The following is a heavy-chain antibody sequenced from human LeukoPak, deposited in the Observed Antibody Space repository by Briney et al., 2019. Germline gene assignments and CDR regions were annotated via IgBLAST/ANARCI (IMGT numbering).Heavy chain of an antibody. V-gene: IGHV3-23*01. J-gene: IGHJ6*02. CDR1: GFTFSSYG. Sequence: GGSLRLSCAVSGFTFSSYGMTWGRQAPGKGLEWGSGISGSGTGTYYADSVKGRFTISRDNSKNTLYLQMNSLRAEDTAVYYCAKAYNSDPYYAMDVWGQGTTVTVSS. D-gene: IGHD1-20*01. CDR2: ISGSGTGT. CDR3: AKAYNSDPYYAMDV.